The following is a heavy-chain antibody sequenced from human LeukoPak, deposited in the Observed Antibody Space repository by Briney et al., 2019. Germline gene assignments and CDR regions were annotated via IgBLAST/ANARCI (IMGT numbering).Heavy chain of an antibody. Sequence: GGSLRLSCAASGFTFSSYAMSWVRQAPGKGLEWVSAISGSGGSTYYADSVKGRFTISRDDSKNTLYLQMNSLRAEDTAVYYCAKRRGYSGYDSGTGFDYWGQGTLVTVSS. CDR1: GFTFSSYA. CDR3: AKRRGYSGYDSGTGFDY. CDR2: ISGSGGST. V-gene: IGHV3-23*01. J-gene: IGHJ4*02. D-gene: IGHD5-12*01.